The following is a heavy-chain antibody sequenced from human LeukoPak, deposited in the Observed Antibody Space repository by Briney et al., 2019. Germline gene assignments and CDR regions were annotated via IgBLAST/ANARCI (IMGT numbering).Heavy chain of an antibody. CDR1: GGSISSYY. Sequence: SETLSLTCTVSGGSISSYYWSCIRQPPGKGLEWIGYIYYSGSTNYNPSLKSRVTISVDTSKNQFSLELSSVTAADTAVYYCACQTNDAFDIWGQGTMVTVSS. J-gene: IGHJ3*02. V-gene: IGHV4-59*08. CDR3: ACQTNDAFDI. CDR2: IYYSGST.